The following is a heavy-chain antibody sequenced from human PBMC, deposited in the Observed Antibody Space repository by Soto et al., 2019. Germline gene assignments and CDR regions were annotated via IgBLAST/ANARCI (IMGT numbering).Heavy chain of an antibody. V-gene: IGHV4-31*03. D-gene: IGHD2-21*02. J-gene: IGHJ2*01. Sequence: QVQLQESGPGLVQPSQNLSLTCTVSGDSITAGGYYWAWLRQHPEKGLEWHGYIHYSGTTDYNPSVKSRLTVSFDTSKNQFSLSLSSVTAADTAIYYCAALTATYWNVSIWCRGTLVTVSS. CDR2: IHYSGTT. CDR3: AALTATYWNVSI. CDR1: GDSITAGGYY.